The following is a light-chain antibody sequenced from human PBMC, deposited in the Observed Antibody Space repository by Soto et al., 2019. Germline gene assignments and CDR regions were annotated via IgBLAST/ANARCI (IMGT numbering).Light chain of an antibody. V-gene: IGLV2-14*01. CDR1: ISDVGGYNY. CDR3: SSYTTSSTLV. J-gene: IGLJ1*01. CDR2: EVS. Sequence: QSVLTQPASVSGSPGQSITISCTGTISDVGGYNYVSWYQQHPGKAPKLMIYEVSNRPSGVSNRFSGSRSGNTASLTISGLQAEDEADYYCSSYTTSSTLVFGTGTKVTAL.